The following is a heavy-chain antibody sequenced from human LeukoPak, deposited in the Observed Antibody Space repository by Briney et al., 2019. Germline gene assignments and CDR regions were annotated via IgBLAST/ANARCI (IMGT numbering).Heavy chain of an antibody. Sequence: PGGSLRLSCAASGFTFRSYWMHLVRQAPGKGLVWVSRINSDETRTNFADSVKGRFTISRDNAKNTLYLQMNSLRAEDTAVYYCATKWDQPQMAFDIWGQGTMVTVSS. CDR3: ATKWDQPQMAFDI. D-gene: IGHD1-26*01. J-gene: IGHJ3*02. CDR1: GFTFRSYW. V-gene: IGHV3-74*01. CDR2: INSDETRT.